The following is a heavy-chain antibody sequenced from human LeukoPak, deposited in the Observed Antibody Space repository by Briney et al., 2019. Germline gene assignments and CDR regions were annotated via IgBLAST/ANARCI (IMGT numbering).Heavy chain of an antibody. J-gene: IGHJ5*02. CDR3: ARVYGDSGWFDP. CDR1: GFTVSSNE. D-gene: IGHD4-17*01. V-gene: IGHV3-53*01. Sequence: GGSLRLSCAASGFTVSSNEMSWVRQAPGKGLEWVSVIYTGGSTYYADSVKGRFTISRDNSKNTLYLQMNSLRAEDTAVYYCARVYGDSGWFDPWGQGTLVTDSS. CDR2: IYTGGST.